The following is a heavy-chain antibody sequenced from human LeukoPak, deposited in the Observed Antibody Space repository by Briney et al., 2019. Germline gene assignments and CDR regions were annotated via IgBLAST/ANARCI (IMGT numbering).Heavy chain of an antibody. Sequence: GGSLRLSCTASGFTFSSYSINWVRQAPGKGLEWVSSISSSGTYIYYADSVKGRFTISRDNAKNSLYLQMNSLRAEDTAVYYCARAPTAHFDYWGQGTPVTVSS. J-gene: IGHJ4*02. CDR1: GFTFSSYS. CDR2: ISSSGTYI. CDR3: ARAPTAHFDY. V-gene: IGHV3-21*01. D-gene: IGHD5-18*01.